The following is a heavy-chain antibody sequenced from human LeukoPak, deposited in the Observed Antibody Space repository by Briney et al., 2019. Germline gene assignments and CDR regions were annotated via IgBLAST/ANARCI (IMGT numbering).Heavy chain of an antibody. CDR1: GGSISSYY. V-gene: IGHV4-59*05. Sequence: SETLSLTCTVSGGSISSYYWSWIRQPPGKGLEWIGSIYYSGSTYYNPSLKSRVTISVDTSKNQFSLKLSSVTAADTAVYYCARHPRCGSSTSCYLSSFDYWGRGTLVTVSS. J-gene: IGHJ4*02. CDR3: ARHPRCGSSTSCYLSSFDY. CDR2: IYYSGST. D-gene: IGHD2-2*01.